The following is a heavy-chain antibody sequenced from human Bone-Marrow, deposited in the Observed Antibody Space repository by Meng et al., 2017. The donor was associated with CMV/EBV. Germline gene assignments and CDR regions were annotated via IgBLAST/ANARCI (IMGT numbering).Heavy chain of an antibody. Sequence: SETLSPTCTVSGGSISSYYWSWNRQPPGKGLEWIGYIHYSGSTNYNPSLKSRVTISVDTSKNQVPRKLSSVTAADSAVYYCARSYCSDGGCYSDYWGQGTLVTVSS. CDR2: IHYSGST. J-gene: IGHJ4*02. D-gene: IGHD2-15*01. CDR3: ARSYCSDGGCYSDY. V-gene: IGHV4-59*01. CDR1: GGSISSYY.